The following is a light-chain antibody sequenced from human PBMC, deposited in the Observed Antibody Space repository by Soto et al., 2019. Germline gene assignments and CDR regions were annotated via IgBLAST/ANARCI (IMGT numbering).Light chain of an antibody. CDR3: SSYTTSSTVV. J-gene: IGLJ2*01. Sequence: QSVLPQPASVSGSPGQSITISCTGTSSDVGGYNYVSWYQQHPGKAPKLMIYDVSNRPSGVSNRFSGSKSGNTASLTISGLQAEDEAEYYCSSYTTSSTVVFGGGTKLTVL. CDR1: SSDVGGYNY. V-gene: IGLV2-14*01. CDR2: DVS.